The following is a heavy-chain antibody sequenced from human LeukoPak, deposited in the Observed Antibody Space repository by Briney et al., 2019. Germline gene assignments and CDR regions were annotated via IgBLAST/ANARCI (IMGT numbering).Heavy chain of an antibody. J-gene: IGHJ4*02. Sequence: PGGSLRLSCAASGFTFDDYAMHWVRQAPGKGLEWVSGISWNSGSIGYADSVKGRFTISRDNAKNSLYLQMNSLRAEDTALYYCAKDPSGGDILTGPDYWGQGTLVTVSS. CDR2: ISWNSGSI. V-gene: IGHV3-9*01. CDR1: GFTFDDYA. D-gene: IGHD3-9*01. CDR3: AKDPSGGDILTGPDY.